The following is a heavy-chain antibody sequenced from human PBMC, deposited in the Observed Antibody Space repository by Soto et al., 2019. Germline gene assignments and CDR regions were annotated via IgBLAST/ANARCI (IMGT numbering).Heavy chain of an antibody. V-gene: IGHV1-3*05. CDR3: ARALAVLADFDY. Sequence: QVKLVQSGAEEKKPGASVKVSCKASGYTFTGYAMHWVRQAPGQRLEWMGWINAGNGNTKYSQKFQGRVTITRDTSASAADMELSSLRSEHTAVYYCARALAVLADFDYWGQGTLVTVSS. D-gene: IGHD6-19*01. J-gene: IGHJ4*02. CDR1: GYTFTGYA. CDR2: INAGNGNT.